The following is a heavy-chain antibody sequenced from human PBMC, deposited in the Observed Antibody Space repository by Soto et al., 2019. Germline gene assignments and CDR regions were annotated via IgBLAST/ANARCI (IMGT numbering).Heavy chain of an antibody. V-gene: IGHV3-30*04. CDR2: ISYHGSTQ. CDR3: AREGIQLWSNTFDI. D-gene: IGHD5-18*01. CDR1: GFTISPTA. J-gene: IGHJ3*02. Sequence: SLRLSCTASGFTISPTAMHWVRQAPGKGLEWVAVISYHGSTQYYTNSVKGRFTISRDNSENTLYLQMNSLRVEDTAVYYCAREGIQLWSNTFDIWGQGTMVTVSS.